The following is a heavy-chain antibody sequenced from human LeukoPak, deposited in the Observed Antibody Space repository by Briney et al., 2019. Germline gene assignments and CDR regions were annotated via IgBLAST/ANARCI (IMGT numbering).Heavy chain of an antibody. CDR2: ISSSSSTI. J-gene: IGHJ4*02. CDR1: GFTFSSYS. CDR3: ATYYDFWSGYSRSYYFDY. Sequence: GGSLRLSCAASGFTFSSYSMNWVRQAPGKGLEWVSYISSSSSTIYYADSVKGRFTISRDNAKNSLYLQMNSLRAEDTAVYYCATYYDFWSGYSRSYYFDYWGQGTLVTVSS. D-gene: IGHD3-3*01. V-gene: IGHV3-48*01.